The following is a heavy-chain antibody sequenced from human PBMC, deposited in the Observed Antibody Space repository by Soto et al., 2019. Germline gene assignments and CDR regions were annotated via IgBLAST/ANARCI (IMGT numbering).Heavy chain of an antibody. D-gene: IGHD2-15*01. J-gene: IGHJ5*02. CDR2: IYYSGST. V-gene: IGHV4-59*01. Sequence: SETLSLTCTVSGGSISSYYWSWIRQPPGKGLEWIGYIYYSGSTNYNPSLKSRVTISVDTSKNQFSLKLSSVTAADTAVYYCAREVEDCSGGSCNWFDPWGQGTLVTVSS. CDR1: GGSISSYY. CDR3: AREVEDCSGGSCNWFDP.